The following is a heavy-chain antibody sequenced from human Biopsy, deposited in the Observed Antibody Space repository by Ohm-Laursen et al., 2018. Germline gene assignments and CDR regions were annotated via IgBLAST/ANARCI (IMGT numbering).Heavy chain of an antibody. CDR1: GGSISNNNYY. J-gene: IGHJ4*02. CDR3: ARGSNDFGGLYFPR. D-gene: IGHD4-23*01. CDR2: ISYTGYT. Sequence: GTLSLTCTVSGGSISNNNYYWGWIRQPPGEGLEWIGHISYTGYTSYNASLKSRVTISVDTSRNHFSLRLSSLTAADTAVYYCARGSNDFGGLYFPRWGQGTLLTVSS. V-gene: IGHV4-61*03.